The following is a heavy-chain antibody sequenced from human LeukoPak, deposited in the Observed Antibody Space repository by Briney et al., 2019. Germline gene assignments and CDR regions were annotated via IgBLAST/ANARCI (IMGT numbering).Heavy chain of an antibody. CDR2: IYYSGST. Sequence: SETLSLTCTVSGGSISSYYWSWIRQPPGKVLEWIGYIYYSGSTNYNPSLKSRVTISVDTSKNQFSLKLSSVTAADTAVYYCARAAYYYYYMDVWGKGTTVTVSS. CDR1: GGSISSYY. V-gene: IGHV4-59*12. CDR3: ARAAYYYYYMDV. J-gene: IGHJ6*03.